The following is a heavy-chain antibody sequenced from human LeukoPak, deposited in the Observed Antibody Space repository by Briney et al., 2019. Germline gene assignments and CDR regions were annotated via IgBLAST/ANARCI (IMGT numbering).Heavy chain of an antibody. CDR2: IYYSGST. J-gene: IGHJ2*01. V-gene: IGHV4-59*01. Sequence: NPSETLSLTCAVYGGSFSGYYWSWIRQPPGKGLECIGYIYYSGSTNYNPSLKSRVTISVDTSKNQFSLKLSSVTAADTAVYYCARVLKTGMTGYYSDLWGRGTLVTVSS. CDR1: GGSFSGYY. CDR3: ARVLKTGMTGYYSDL. D-gene: IGHD3-9*01.